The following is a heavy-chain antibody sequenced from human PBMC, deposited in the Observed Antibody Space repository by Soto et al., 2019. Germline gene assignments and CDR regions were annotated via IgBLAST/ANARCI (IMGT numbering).Heavy chain of an antibody. D-gene: IGHD3-22*01. J-gene: IGHJ4*02. CDR1: GGTFSSYA. V-gene: IGHV1-69*01. CDR2: IIPIFGTA. Sequence: QVQLVQSGAEVKKPGSSVKVSCKASGGTFSSYAISWVRQAPGQGLEWMGGIIPIFGTANYAQKFQGRVTITADESTSTADMELSSLRSEDTAVYYCARVGYDSSGYYYFDYWGQGTLVTVSS. CDR3: ARVGYDSSGYYYFDY.